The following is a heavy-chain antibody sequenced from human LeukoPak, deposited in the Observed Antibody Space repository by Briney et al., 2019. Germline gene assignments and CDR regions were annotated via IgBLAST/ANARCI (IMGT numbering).Heavy chain of an antibody. CDR2: IHYSGRT. D-gene: IGHD5-12*01. J-gene: IGHJ2*01. Sequence: SETLSLTCTVSGGSVSTTNYYWNWIRQPPGKGLEWIGYIHYSGRTDYNPSLKSRVTISVDTSKNQFSLKLSSVTAADTAVYYCARPKSDYDDRYLDLWGRGTLVTVSS. CDR1: GGSVSTTNYY. CDR3: ARPKSDYDDRYLDL. V-gene: IGHV4-61*01.